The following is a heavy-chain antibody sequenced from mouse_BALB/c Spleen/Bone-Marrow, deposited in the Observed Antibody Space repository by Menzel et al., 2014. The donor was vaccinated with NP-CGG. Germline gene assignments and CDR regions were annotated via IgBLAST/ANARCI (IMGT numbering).Heavy chain of an antibody. CDR1: GYTFTDYT. D-gene: IGHD2-3*01. CDR2: VNPNIGGT. J-gene: IGHJ2*01. V-gene: IGHV1-22*01. CDR3: ARGRWYY. Sequence: VHVKQSGPELVMPGASVKISCKTSGYTFTDYTLHWVKQSHGKSLGWIGGVNPNIGGTSYNQKFKDKASLTVNKSSTTAYMELRSLTSEDSAVYYCARGRWYYWGQGTTLTVSS.